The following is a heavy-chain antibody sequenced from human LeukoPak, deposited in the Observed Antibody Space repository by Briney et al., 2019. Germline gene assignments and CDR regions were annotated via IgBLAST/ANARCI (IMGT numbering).Heavy chain of an antibody. CDR1: GGSISSSSHY. Sequence: SETLSLTCTVSGGSISSSSHYWGWIRQPPGKGLEWIGSIYYSGSTYYNPSLKSRVTISVDTSKNQFSLKLSSVTAADTAVYYCARHPWEIVGATPFDYWGQGTLVTVSS. D-gene: IGHD1-26*01. J-gene: IGHJ4*02. V-gene: IGHV4-39*01. CDR3: ARHPWEIVGATPFDY. CDR2: IYYSGST.